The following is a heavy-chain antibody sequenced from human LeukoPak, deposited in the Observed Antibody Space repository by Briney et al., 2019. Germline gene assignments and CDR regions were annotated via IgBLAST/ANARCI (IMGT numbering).Heavy chain of an antibody. J-gene: IGHJ2*01. CDR3: AKDYCGGDCYSGWYFDL. V-gene: IGHV3-9*01. CDR2: ISYNSDTI. CDR1: GFTFDDYA. D-gene: IGHD2-21*02. Sequence: PGRSLRLSCAASGFTFDDYAMHWVRQAPGKGLEWVSAISYNSDTIAYADSVKGRFTISRDNAKNSLYLQMNRLRAEDTALYYCAKDYCGGDCYSGWYFDLWGRGTLVTVS.